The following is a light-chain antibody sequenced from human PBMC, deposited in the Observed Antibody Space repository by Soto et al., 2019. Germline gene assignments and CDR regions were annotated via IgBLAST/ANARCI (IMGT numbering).Light chain of an antibody. Sequence: QSALTQPRSVSESPGQSVTISCTGNSSDVGAYDYVSWYQQHPGKAPQLMIYDVTKRPSGVPHRFSGSRSGNTASLTISGLQAEDDADYYCCSYAGSYTWVFGGGTKLTVL. CDR2: DVT. CDR3: CSYAGSYTWV. V-gene: IGLV2-11*01. CDR1: SSDVGAYDY. J-gene: IGLJ2*01.